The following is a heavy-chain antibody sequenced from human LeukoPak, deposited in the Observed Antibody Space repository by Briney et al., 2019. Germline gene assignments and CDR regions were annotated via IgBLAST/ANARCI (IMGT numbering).Heavy chain of an antibody. CDR3: ARNFDSSGYYFGY. CDR1: GGTFSSYA. D-gene: IGHD3-22*01. Sequence: AASVKVSCKASGGTFSSYAIGWVRQAPGQGLEWMGGIIPIFGTANYAQKFQGRVTITADESTSTAYMELSSMRSEDTAVYYCARNFDSSGYYFGYWGQGTLVTVSS. J-gene: IGHJ4*02. V-gene: IGHV1-69*01. CDR2: IIPIFGTA.